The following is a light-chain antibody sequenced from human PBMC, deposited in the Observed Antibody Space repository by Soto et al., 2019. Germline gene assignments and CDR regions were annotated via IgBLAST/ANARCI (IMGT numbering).Light chain of an antibody. J-gene: IGKJ1*01. CDR1: QSVTSNY. CDR3: QNYVTSLTT. V-gene: IGKV3-20*01. Sequence: ELVLTQSPGTLSLSPGERATLSCGASQSVTSNYLAWYQQKPGQAPRLLIFGASIRVTGIPDRFIGSGSGTDFALTISRLEHGDFAVYYCQNYVTSLTTSGQGTKVEVK. CDR2: GAS.